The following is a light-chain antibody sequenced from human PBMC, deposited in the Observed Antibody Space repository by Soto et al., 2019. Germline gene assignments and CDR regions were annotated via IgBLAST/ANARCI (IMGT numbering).Light chain of an antibody. V-gene: IGLV6-57*02. CDR2: ADN. Sequence: NFMLTQPHSVSESPGKTVTISCAGSGASIASNYVQWYQQRPGSAPIIVIYADNQRPSGVPDRFSGSIDSSSNSASLTISGLRTEDEADYYCQSYDVTSVVFGGGTKVTVL. J-gene: IGLJ2*01. CDR3: QSYDVTSVV. CDR1: GASIASNY.